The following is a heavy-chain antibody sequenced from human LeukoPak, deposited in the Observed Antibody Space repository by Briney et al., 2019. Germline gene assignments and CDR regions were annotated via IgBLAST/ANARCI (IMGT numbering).Heavy chain of an antibody. CDR2: ISGSGGST. D-gene: IGHD2-21*01. Sequence: PGGSLRLSCAASGFTFSSYAMSWVRQAPGKGQEWVSAISGSGGSTYYADSVKGRFTISRDNSKNTLYLKMNSLRAEDTAVYYCAKEKRGDPSFDYWGQGTLVTVSS. CDR1: GFTFSSYA. V-gene: IGHV3-23*01. CDR3: AKEKRGDPSFDY. J-gene: IGHJ4*02.